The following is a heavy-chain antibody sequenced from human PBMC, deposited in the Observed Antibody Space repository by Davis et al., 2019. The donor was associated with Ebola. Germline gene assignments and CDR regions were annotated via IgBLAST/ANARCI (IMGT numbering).Heavy chain of an antibody. CDR3: ARRNAAYYYDSSGYYTDWYFDL. V-gene: IGHV4-59*08. J-gene: IGHJ2*01. CDR1: GGSISSYY. CDR2: IYYSGST. D-gene: IGHD3-22*01. Sequence: MPSETLSLTCTVSGGSISSYYWSWIRQPPGKGLEWIGYIYYSGSTNYNPSLKSRVTISLDTSKNQFSLKLSSVTAAATAVYYCARRNAAYYYDSSGYYTDWYFDLWGRGTLVTVSS.